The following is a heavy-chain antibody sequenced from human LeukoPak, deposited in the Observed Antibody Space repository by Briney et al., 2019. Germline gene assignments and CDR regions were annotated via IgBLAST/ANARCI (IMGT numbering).Heavy chain of an antibody. CDR1: GFTFSDYY. CDR2: ISCSGSTI. V-gene: IGHV3-11*01. J-gene: IGHJ4*02. D-gene: IGHD3-10*01. CDR3: ARDQDAWFGELSSFDY. Sequence: GGSLRLSCAASGFTFSDYYMSWIRQAQGKGLEWVSYISCSGSTIYYSDSLKGRFTISRDNAKNSLYMQMNSQRAEDTAVYYCARDQDAWFGELSSFDYWGQGTLVTVSS.